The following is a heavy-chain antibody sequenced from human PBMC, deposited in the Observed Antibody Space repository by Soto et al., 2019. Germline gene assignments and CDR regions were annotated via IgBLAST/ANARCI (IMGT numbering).Heavy chain of an antibody. J-gene: IGHJ4*02. CDR1: GGSVNDHH. D-gene: IGHD2-2*01. CDR3: ARVEVGTDDLFCFGY. Sequence: PSERLSLTCSPAGGSVNDHHWRWIRQPPGKSLEWVAFIYQSGVTDYSPSLQSRVSLSVDTSKNQFSLRLSSVTAADTAVYFCARVEVGTDDLFCFGYWGQGPLVPISP. V-gene: IGHV4-59*02. CDR2: IYQSGVT.